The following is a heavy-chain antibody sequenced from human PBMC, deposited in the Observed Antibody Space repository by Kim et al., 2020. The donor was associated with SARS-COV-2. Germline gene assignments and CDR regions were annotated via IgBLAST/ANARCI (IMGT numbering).Heavy chain of an antibody. D-gene: IGHD6-19*01. CDR2: IKEDGSAQ. CDR3: ARWIHNNGWSPDY. J-gene: IGHJ4*02. Sequence: GGSLRLSCAASGFTFSAHQMTWVRQAPGKGLEWLGNIKEDGSAQYLADFVKGRFTISRDNAKNSLYLQMNSLRADDTAMYYCARWIHNNGWSPDYWGQGTLGTVSS. V-gene: IGHV3-7*01. CDR1: GFTFSAHQ.